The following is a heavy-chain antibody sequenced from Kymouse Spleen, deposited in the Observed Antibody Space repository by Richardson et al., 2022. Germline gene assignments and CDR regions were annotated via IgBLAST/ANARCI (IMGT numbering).Heavy chain of an antibody. D-gene: IGHD1-26*01. J-gene: IGHJ3*02. Sequence: EVQLVESGGGLVQPGGSLRLSCAASGFTFSDHYMDWVRQAPGKGLEWVGRTRNKANSYTTEYAASVKGRFTISRDDSKNSLYLQMNSLKTEDTAVYYCARSGSYYAFDIWGQGTMVTVSS. CDR3: ARSGSYYAFDI. CDR1: GFTFSDHY. CDR2: TRNKANSYTT. V-gene: IGHV3-72*01.